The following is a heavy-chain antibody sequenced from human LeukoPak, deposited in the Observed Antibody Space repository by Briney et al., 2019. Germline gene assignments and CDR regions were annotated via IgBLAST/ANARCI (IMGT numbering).Heavy chain of an antibody. CDR1: GDSISRSTYY. Sequence: SETLSHTCTVSGDSISRSTYYWAWIRQPPGKGLEWIGSVYYGRSPYFNPSLESRATISVDTSKNHFSLKMSSVTAADTAVYYCARSSGTGTFSYWGQGTLVTVSS. V-gene: IGHV4-39*02. J-gene: IGHJ4*02. D-gene: IGHD6-25*01. CDR3: ARSSGTGTFSY. CDR2: VYYGRSP.